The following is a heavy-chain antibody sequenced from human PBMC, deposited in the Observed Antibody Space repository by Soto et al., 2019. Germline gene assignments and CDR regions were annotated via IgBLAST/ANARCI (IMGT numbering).Heavy chain of an antibody. J-gene: IGHJ5*02. V-gene: IGHV3-74*01. CDR1: GFTFSRYW. CDR3: ARSDGSGYTSFPFDP. Sequence: GGSLRLSCAASGFTFSRYWMHWVRKAPEKGLVWVSRINSDGSSTSYADSVKGRFTISRDNAKNTLYLQMNSLRAEDTAVYYCARSDGSGYTSFPFDPWGQGTLVTVSS. D-gene: IGHD3-3*01. CDR2: INSDGSST.